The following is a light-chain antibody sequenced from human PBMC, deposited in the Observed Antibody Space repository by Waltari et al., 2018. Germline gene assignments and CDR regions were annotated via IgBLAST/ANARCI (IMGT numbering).Light chain of an antibody. CDR1: SSDVGASDY. CDR2: GVS. V-gene: IGLV2-14*01. CDR3: SSYTGSSTLVI. Sequence: QSALTQPAPVSGSPGQSITISCTGSSSDVGASDYVSWYQHHPGKAPKLMIYGVSNRPSGVSNRFSGSKSGNTASLTISGVQAEDEADYYCSSYTGSSTLVIFGGGTKLTVL. J-gene: IGLJ2*01.